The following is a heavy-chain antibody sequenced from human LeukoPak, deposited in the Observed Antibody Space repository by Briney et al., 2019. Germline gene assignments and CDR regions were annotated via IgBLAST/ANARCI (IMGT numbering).Heavy chain of an antibody. Sequence: PSETLSLTCTVSGGSIRSSSYYWGWIRQPPGKGLEWIGCIYYTGSTYYNPSLKSRVTISVDTSKNQFSLKLSSVTAADTAVYYCARTRYYYNSRSYGAPYYFDYWGQGTLVTVSS. D-gene: IGHD3-10*01. V-gene: IGHV4-39*01. CDR3: ARTRYYYNSRSYGAPYYFDY. CDR2: IYYTGST. CDR1: GGSIRSSSYY. J-gene: IGHJ4*02.